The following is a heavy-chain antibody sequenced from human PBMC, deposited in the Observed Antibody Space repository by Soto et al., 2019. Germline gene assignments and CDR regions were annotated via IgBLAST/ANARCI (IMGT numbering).Heavy chain of an antibody. J-gene: IGHJ3*02. V-gene: IGHV3-11*01. CDR1: GFTFSDYY. CDR2: LSSSGSTI. D-gene: IGHD7-27*01. Sequence: QVQLVESGGGLVKPGGSLRLSCAASGFTFSDYYMSWIRQAPGKGLEWVSYLSSSGSTIYYADFVKGRFTISRDNAKNSLYLQMNSLRAEDTAVYYCARDRAQWSSGENWGAFDIWGQGTMVTVSS. CDR3: ARDRAQWSSGENWGAFDI.